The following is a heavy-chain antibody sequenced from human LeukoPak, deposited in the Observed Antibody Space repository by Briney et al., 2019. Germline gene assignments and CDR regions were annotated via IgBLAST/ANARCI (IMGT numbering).Heavy chain of an antibody. CDR1: GFTFSSYG. CDR2: ICGSGGST. V-gene: IGHV3-23*01. J-gene: IGHJ4*02. CDR3: AASSGMAGSSFDY. Sequence: PGGSLRLSCAATGFTFSSYGMSWVRQAPGKGLEGVSRICGSGGSTYYADSVKGRFTISRDNSKNTLYLQMNSLRAEDTAVYYCAASSGMAGSSFDYWGQGTLVTLSS. D-gene: IGHD6-19*01.